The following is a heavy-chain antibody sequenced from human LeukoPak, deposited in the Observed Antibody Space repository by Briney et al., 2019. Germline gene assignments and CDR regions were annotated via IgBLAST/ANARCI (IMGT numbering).Heavy chain of an antibody. D-gene: IGHD3-22*01. CDR1: GFTFSSYA. J-gene: IGHJ4*02. V-gene: IGHV3-23*01. CDR3: AKSYDSSGYYYGSDRRAPFDY. Sequence: GGSLRLSCAASGFTFSSYAMSWVRQAPGKGLEWVSAISGSGGSTYYADSVKGRFTISRDNSKNTLYLQMNSLRAEDTAVYYCAKSYDSSGYYYGSDRRAPFDYWGQGTLVTVSS. CDR2: ISGSGGST.